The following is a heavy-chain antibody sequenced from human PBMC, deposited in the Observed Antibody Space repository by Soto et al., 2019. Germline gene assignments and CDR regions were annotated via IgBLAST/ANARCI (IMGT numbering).Heavy chain of an antibody. CDR1: GFTLTNYA. CDR3: AKVYSEVAIAMFNS. CDR2: IRGTGGGT. Sequence: EVQLLESGGGLVQPGGSLRLSCAASGFTLTNYAMSWVRQAPGKGLEWVSGIRGTGGGTYYPDSVKGRFTISKNNSKNTRYLPMNRWRAEDTALYYCAKVYSEVAIAMFNSWGQGTLVTVSS. D-gene: IGHD2-21*01. J-gene: IGHJ4*02. V-gene: IGHV3-23*01.